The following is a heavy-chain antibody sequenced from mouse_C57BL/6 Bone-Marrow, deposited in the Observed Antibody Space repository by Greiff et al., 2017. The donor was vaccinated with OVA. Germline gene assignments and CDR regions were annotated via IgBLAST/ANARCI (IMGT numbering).Heavy chain of an antibody. CDR1: GYTFTNYW. CDR3: ARWDYDVIIPSYDAMDY. Sequence: VQLQQSGAELVRPGTSVKMSCKASGYTFTNYWIGWAKQRPGHGLEWIGDIYPGGGYTNYNEKFKGKATLTADKSSSTAYMQVNSLTSEDSAIYYCARWDYDVIIPSYDAMDYWGQGTSVTVSS. D-gene: IGHD2-4*01. V-gene: IGHV1-63*01. J-gene: IGHJ4*01. CDR2: IYPGGGYT.